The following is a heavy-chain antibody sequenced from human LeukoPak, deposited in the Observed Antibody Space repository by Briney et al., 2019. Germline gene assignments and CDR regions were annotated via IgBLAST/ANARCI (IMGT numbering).Heavy chain of an antibody. CDR1: GFTVSSNY. CDR2: IYSAGNT. Sequence: GGSLRLSCAASGFTVSSNYMSWVRQAPGKGLEWVSVIYSAGNTYYTDSVKGRFTISRDNSKNTLYLQMNSLRAEDTAVYYCARDASGFHYFDYWGQGTLVTVSS. CDR3: ARDASGFHYFDY. J-gene: IGHJ4*02. D-gene: IGHD3-10*01. V-gene: IGHV3-53*01.